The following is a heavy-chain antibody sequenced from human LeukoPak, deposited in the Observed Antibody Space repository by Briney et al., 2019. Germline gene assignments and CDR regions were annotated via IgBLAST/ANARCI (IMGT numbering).Heavy chain of an antibody. CDR1: GFTFDDYG. J-gene: IGHJ4*02. CDR3: ARDPAGGCSGYVFDY. D-gene: IGHD5-12*01. CDR2: INWNGGST. V-gene: IGHV3-20*04. Sequence: GGSLRLSCAASGFTFDDYGMSWVRQAPGKGLEWVSGINWNGGSTGYADSVKGRFTISRDNAKNSLYLQMNSLRAEDTALYYCARDPAGGCSGYVFDYWGQGTLVTVSS.